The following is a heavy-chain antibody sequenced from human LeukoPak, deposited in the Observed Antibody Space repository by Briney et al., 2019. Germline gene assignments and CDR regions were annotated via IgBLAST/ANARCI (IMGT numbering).Heavy chain of an antibody. V-gene: IGHV1-8*01. CDR1: GYTFTSYD. Sequence: ASVKVSCKASGYTFTSYDINWVRQATVQGLEWMGWMNPNSGNTGYAQKFQGRVTMTRNTSISTAYMELSSLRSEDTAVYYCARRGCSGGSCYRDDALDIWGQGTMVTVSS. D-gene: IGHD2-15*01. CDR2: MNPNSGNT. CDR3: ARRGCSGGSCYRDDALDI. J-gene: IGHJ3*02.